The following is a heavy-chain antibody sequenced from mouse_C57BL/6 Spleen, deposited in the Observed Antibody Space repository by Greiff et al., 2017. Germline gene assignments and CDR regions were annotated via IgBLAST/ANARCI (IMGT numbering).Heavy chain of an antibody. CDR2: ISSGSSTI. CDR3: ARPYLDYGSPWYFDV. Sequence: EVHLVESGGGLVKPGGSLKLSCAASGFTFSDYGMHWVRQAPEKGLEWVAYISSGSSTIYYADTVKGRFTISRDNAKNTLFLQMTSLRSEDTAMYYCARPYLDYGSPWYFDVWGTGTTVTVSS. V-gene: IGHV5-17*01. CDR1: GFTFSDYG. J-gene: IGHJ1*03. D-gene: IGHD1-1*01.